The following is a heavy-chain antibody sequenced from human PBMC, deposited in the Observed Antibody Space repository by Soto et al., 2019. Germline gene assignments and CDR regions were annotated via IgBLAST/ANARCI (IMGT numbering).Heavy chain of an antibody. V-gene: IGHV3-23*01. CDR3: AKSRYVDSRGDGYDF. Sequence: EVQLLESGGGLVQPGGSLRLSCAASGFSFSNYAMSWVRQAPGKGLEWLSGIGGRGTSAYYADSVKGRFAISRDNSEHTVFLQLNSLSADDPAVYFCAKSRYVDSRGDGYDFWGQGNLVTVSS. J-gene: IGHJ4*02. D-gene: IGHD2-21*01. CDR1: GFSFSNYA. CDR2: IGGRGTSA.